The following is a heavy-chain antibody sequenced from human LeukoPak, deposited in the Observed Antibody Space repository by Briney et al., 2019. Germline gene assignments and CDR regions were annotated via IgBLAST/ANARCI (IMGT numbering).Heavy chain of an antibody. D-gene: IGHD2-2*01. J-gene: IGHJ6*02. CDR1: GGSTSSSSYY. V-gene: IGHV4-39*01. CDR2: IYYSGSA. CDR3: ASGDCSSTSCLQYYYYYYGMDV. Sequence: PSETLSLTCTVSGGSTSSSSYYWGWIRQPPGKGLEWIGSIYYSGSAYYNPSLKSRVTISVDTSKNQFSLKLSSVTAADTAVYYCASGDCSSTSCLQYYYYYYGMDVWGQGTTVTVSS.